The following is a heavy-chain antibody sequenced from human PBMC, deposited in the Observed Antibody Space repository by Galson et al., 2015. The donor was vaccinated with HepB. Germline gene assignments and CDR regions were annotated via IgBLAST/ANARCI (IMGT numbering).Heavy chain of an antibody. CDR1: GYTFTSYY. D-gene: IGHD3-16*02. CDR3: ASHYYDYIWGSYRTDAFDI. Sequence: SVKVSCKASGYTFTSYYMHWVRQAPGQGLEWMGRINPNSGGTNYAQKFQGRVTMTRDTSISTAYMELSRLRSDDTAVYYCASHYYDYIWGSYRTDAFDIWGQGTMVTVSS. V-gene: IGHV1-2*06. CDR2: INPNSGGT. J-gene: IGHJ3*02.